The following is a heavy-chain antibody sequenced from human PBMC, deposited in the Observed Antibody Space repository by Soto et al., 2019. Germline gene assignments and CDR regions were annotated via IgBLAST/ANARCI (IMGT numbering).Heavy chain of an antibody. CDR2: IYYSGST. V-gene: IGHV4-28*03. D-gene: IGHD1-7*01. CDR1: GYSISSSNW. Sequence: PSETLSLTCAVSGYSISSSNWWGWIRQPPGKGLEWIGYIYYSGSTYYNPSLKSRVTMSVDTSKNQFSLKLSSVTAVDTAVYYCARAQLRNSAWYSDLWGRGTLVTVSS. CDR3: ARAQLRNSAWYSDL. J-gene: IGHJ2*01.